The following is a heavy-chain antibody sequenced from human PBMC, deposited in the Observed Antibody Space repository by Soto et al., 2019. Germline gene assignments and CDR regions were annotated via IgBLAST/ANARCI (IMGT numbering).Heavy chain of an antibody. CDR2: IYYSGST. J-gene: IGHJ3*02. Sequence: PSETLSLTCTVSGGSISSSSYYWGWIRQPPGKGLEWIGSIYYSGSTYYNPSLKSRVTISVDTPKNQFSLKLSSVTAADTAVYYCASRIAVAGTSAFDIWGQGTMVTVSS. V-gene: IGHV4-39*01. CDR3: ASRIAVAGTSAFDI. D-gene: IGHD6-19*01. CDR1: GGSISSSSYY.